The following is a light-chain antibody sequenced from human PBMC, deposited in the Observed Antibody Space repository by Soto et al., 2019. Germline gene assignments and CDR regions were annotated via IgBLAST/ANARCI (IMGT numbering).Light chain of an antibody. Sequence: QSVLTQSPSASASPGASVKLTCTLSSGHSDYAIAWHQQQPEKGPRYLMKVTSDGSHTKGDGIPDRFSGSSSGADRYLTISILLSDDEADYYCQAWGTGGVFGGGTKLTVL. V-gene: IGLV4-69*01. CDR3: QAWGTGGV. CDR1: SGHSDYA. J-gene: IGLJ3*02. CDR2: VTSDGSH.